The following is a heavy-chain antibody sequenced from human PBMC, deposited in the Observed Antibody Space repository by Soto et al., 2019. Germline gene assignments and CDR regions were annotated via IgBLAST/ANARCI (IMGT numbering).Heavy chain of an antibody. CDR1: GFTFSSYW. Sequence: GGSLRLSCAASGFTFSSYWMHWVRQAPGKGLVWVSAISGSGGSTYYADSVKGRFTISRDNSKNTLYLQMNSLRAEDTAVYYCAKSNYDFWSGLDVWGKGTTVTVSS. D-gene: IGHD3-3*01. CDR2: ISGSGGST. V-gene: IGHV3-23*01. J-gene: IGHJ6*04. CDR3: AKSNYDFWSGLDV.